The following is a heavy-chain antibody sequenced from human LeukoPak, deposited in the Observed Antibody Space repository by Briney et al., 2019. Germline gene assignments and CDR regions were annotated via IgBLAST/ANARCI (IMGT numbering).Heavy chain of an antibody. Sequence: SETLSLTCTVSGGSINSYYWSWIRQPPGKGLEWIGYIYYSGGTNYNPSLKSRVTISVDTSKNQFSLKLSSVTAADTAVYYCARRRYSSGWYWFDPWGQGTLVTVSS. V-gene: IGHV4-59*08. CDR2: IYYSGGT. J-gene: IGHJ5*02. CDR3: ARRRYSSGWYWFDP. CDR1: GGSINSYY. D-gene: IGHD6-19*01.